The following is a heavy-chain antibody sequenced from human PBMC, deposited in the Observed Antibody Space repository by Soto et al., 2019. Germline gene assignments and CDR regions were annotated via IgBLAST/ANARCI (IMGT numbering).Heavy chain of an antibody. J-gene: IGHJ4*02. CDR2: ISAYNGNT. CDR1: GYTFTSYG. V-gene: IGHV1-18*01. D-gene: IGHD2-2*03. CDR3: AREVDIVVVPAATHFDY. Sequence: GASVKVSCKASGYTFTSYGISWVRQAPGQGLEWMGWISAYNGNTNYAQKLQGRVTMTTDTSTSTAYMELRSLRSDDTAVYYFAREVDIVVVPAATHFDYWGQGTLVTGSS.